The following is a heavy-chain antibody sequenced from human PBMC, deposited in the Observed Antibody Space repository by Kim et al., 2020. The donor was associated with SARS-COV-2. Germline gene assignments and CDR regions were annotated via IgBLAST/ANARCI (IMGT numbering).Heavy chain of an antibody. CDR2: INHSGST. V-gene: IGHV4-34*01. J-gene: IGHJ4*02. D-gene: IGHD6-19*01. Sequence: SETLSLTCAVYGGSFSGYYWSWIRQPPGKGLEWIGEINHSGSTNYNPSLKSRVTISVDTSKNQFSLKLSSVTAADTAVYYCASSLSRSSGWFYWGQGTLV. CDR1: GGSFSGYY. CDR3: ASSLSRSSGWFY.